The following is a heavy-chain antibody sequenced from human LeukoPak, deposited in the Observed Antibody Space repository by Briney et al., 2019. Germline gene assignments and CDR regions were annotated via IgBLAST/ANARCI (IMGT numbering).Heavy chain of an antibody. Sequence: PSETLSLTCAVYGGSISGYYWSWIRQPAGKRLEWIGRIYTSGSTDYNPSLKSRVTMSVDTSKNQFSLKLSSVTAADTAVFYCAREPYMIRAFDYWGQGTLVTVSS. D-gene: IGHD3-10*01. V-gene: IGHV4-4*07. CDR1: GGSISGYY. J-gene: IGHJ4*02. CDR2: IYTSGST. CDR3: AREPYMIRAFDY.